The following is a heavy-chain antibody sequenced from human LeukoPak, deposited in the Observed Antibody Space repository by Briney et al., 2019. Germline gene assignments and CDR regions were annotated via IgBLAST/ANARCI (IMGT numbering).Heavy chain of an antibody. CDR1: GFIFSDYW. D-gene: IGHD6-13*01. V-gene: IGHV3-7*04. Sequence: GRSLRLSCATSGFIFSDYWMGWVRQAPGKGLEWVANIQQDGSEKYYVDSVKGRFTISRDNAKNSLYLQMNSLRAEDTAVYYCARARDSSSWFSSDYWGQGTLVTVSS. CDR3: ARARDSSSWFSSDY. CDR2: IQQDGSEK. J-gene: IGHJ4*02.